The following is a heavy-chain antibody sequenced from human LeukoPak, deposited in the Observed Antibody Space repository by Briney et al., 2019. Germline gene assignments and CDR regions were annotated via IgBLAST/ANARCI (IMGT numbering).Heavy chain of an antibody. CDR1: GFTFSSYA. CDR2: ISSSSNYI. D-gene: IGHD2-15*01. J-gene: IGHJ6*02. Sequence: GGSLRLSCAASGFTFSSYAMSWVRQAPGKGLEWVSSISSSSNYIYYADSVKGRFTISRDNAKNSLYLQMNSLRAEDTAVYYCARMICSGGSCYGYYYYGIDVWGQGTTVTVSS. CDR3: ARMICSGGSCYGYYYYGIDV. V-gene: IGHV3-21*01.